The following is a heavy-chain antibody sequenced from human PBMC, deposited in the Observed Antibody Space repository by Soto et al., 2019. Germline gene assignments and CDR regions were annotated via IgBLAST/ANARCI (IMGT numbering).Heavy chain of an antibody. D-gene: IGHD6-19*01. J-gene: IGHJ5*02. V-gene: IGHV3-48*02. CDR1: GLSFSSYS. Sequence: WGSLRLSCVVSGLSFSSYSFNLVGHLPGKGLEWVAYIGSRSSIKYYASSVRGRFTISRDDAQNSLYLQMNSLRDEDTAVYYCARMREQWLVEVDHWGQGTLVTVSS. CDR3: ARMREQWLVEVDH. CDR2: IGSRSSIK.